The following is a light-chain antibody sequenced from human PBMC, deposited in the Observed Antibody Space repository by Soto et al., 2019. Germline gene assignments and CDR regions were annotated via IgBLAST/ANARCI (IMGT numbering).Light chain of an antibody. CDR1: QSISTY. CDR2: GAF. V-gene: IGKV1-39*01. J-gene: IGKJ2*01. Sequence: DIQMTQSPSSLSASVGDRVTITCRASQSISTYLNWYQQKPGKVPELLISGAFSLQSGVPSRFSGSGSGTDFTLTISSLQPEDFATYYCQQSYNKYTFGQGTKLEIK. CDR3: QQSYNKYT.